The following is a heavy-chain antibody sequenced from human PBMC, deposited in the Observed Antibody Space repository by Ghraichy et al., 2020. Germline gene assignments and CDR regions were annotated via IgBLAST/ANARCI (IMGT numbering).Heavy chain of an antibody. CDR3: ARGVTPPRPTVYKNYYYYGMDV. Sequence: GGPLRLSCAASGFTFSSYGMHWVRQAPGKGLEWVAVIWYDGSNKYYADSVKGRFTISRDNSKNTLYLQMNSLRAEDTAVYYCARGVTPPRPTVYKNYYYYGMDVWGQGTTVTVSS. D-gene: IGHD4-23*01. CDR2: IWYDGSNK. V-gene: IGHV3-33*08. J-gene: IGHJ6*02. CDR1: GFTFSSYG.